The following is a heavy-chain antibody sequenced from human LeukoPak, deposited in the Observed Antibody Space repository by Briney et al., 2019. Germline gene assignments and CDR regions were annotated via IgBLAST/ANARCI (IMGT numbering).Heavy chain of an antibody. J-gene: IGHJ6*03. CDR1: AFTFSTYN. CDR2: ISRSSDSI. V-gene: IGHV3-48*01. D-gene: IGHD1-7*01. CDR3: ARGGTTPSPYYYMDV. Sequence: PGRSLRLSCAPSAFTFSTYNMNWVRQAPGKGLEWLSYISRSSDSIYYADSVKGRFTTSRDNTKNSLFLQMNSLRAEDAAVYYCARGGTTPSPYYYMDVWGKGTTVTVSS.